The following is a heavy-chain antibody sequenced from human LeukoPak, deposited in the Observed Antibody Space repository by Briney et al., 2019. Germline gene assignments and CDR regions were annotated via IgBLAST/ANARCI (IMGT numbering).Heavy chain of an antibody. V-gene: IGHV5-10-1*01. Sequence: TGESLKISCKGSGYIFTRYWISWVRQIPGKGLEWMGRIDPTDSYANYSPSFQGHVTISVDKSISTAHLQWSSLKASDTAIYYCARHASRADDCSPTTCYGHYWGQGALVTVSS. CDR2: IDPTDSYA. D-gene: IGHD2-2*01. CDR3: ARHASRADDCSPTTCYGHY. J-gene: IGHJ4*02. CDR1: GYIFTRYW.